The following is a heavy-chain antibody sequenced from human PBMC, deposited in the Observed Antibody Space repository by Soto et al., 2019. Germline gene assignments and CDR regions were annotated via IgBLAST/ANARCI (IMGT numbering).Heavy chain of an antibody. V-gene: IGHV3-23*01. CDR3: AKDHFVFYYSGAFEDDAFAI. Sequence: GRTMRISCAASGFTFSSYAMSWVRQAPGKGLEWVSAISGSGGSTYYADSVKGRFTISRDNSKNTLYLQMNSLRAEDTAVYYCAKDHFVFYYSGAFEDDAFAICGQGTMVTVSS. J-gene: IGHJ3*02. D-gene: IGHD2-15*01. CDR2: ISGSGGST. CDR1: GFTFSSYA.